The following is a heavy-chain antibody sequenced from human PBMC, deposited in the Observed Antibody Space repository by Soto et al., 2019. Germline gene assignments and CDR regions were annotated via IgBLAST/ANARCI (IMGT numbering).Heavy chain of an antibody. Sequence: QVQLQESGPGLVKPSQTLSLTCTVSGGSISSGVYYWSWIRQPPGKGLEWIGYIYYSGSTYYNPSLKSRVTISVDTSKNQFSLKLSSVTAADTAVYYCARANYDFWSGYSYYFDYWGQGTLVTVSS. CDR2: IYYSGST. J-gene: IGHJ4*02. CDR3: ARANYDFWSGYSYYFDY. V-gene: IGHV4-30-4*01. D-gene: IGHD3-3*01. CDR1: GGSISSGVYY.